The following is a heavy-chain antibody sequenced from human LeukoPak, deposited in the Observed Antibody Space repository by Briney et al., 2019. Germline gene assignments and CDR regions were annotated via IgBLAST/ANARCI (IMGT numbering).Heavy chain of an antibody. D-gene: IGHD3-3*01. Sequence: PGGALRVSCASSLFTFSSYVMHWVRQAPGRGRGCVALISYDVSIKYYAVSVKGLLTISRENTKNTLYLQMNSLRAEDTAVYYCERDSHFGPYYFDYWGQGTLVTVSS. CDR2: ISYDVSIK. CDR3: ERDSHFGPYYFDY. J-gene: IGHJ4*02. V-gene: IGHV3-30-3*01. CDR1: LFTFSSYV.